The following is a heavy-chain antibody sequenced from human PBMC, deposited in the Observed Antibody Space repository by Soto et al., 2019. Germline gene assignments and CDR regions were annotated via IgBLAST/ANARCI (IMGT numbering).Heavy chain of an antibody. CDR1: GGSISSYY. J-gene: IGHJ3*02. CDR3: AAPRARGYDAFDI. Sequence: SETLSLTCTVSGGSISSYYWSRIRQPPGKGLEWIGYIYYSGSTNYNPSLKSRVTISVDTSKNQFSLKLSSVTAADTAVYYCAAPRARGYDAFDIWGQGTMVTVSS. D-gene: IGHD2-15*01. V-gene: IGHV4-59*01. CDR2: IYYSGST.